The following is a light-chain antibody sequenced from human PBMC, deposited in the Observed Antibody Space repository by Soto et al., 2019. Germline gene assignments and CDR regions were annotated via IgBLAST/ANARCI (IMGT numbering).Light chain of an antibody. V-gene: IGLV2-14*01. Sequence: QSALTQPASVSGSPGQSITISCTGTSSDVGGYNYVSWYQQHPGKAPKLMIYEFSNRPSGVSNRFSGSKSGNTASLTISGLQAEDEADYYCSSYTSSSTVVFGGGTQLTVL. J-gene: IGLJ2*01. CDR3: SSYTSSSTVV. CDR1: SSDVGGYNY. CDR2: EFS.